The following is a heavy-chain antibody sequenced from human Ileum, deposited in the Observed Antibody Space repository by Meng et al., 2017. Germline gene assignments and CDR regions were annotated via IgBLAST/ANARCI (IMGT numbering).Heavy chain of an antibody. CDR3: ARDPGYGALDY. CDR2: MNQYGSNI. CDR1: GFMFSGSW. Sequence: GESLKISCAVSGFMFSGSWMSWVRQAPGKGLEWVANMNQYGSNIYYMDSVRGRFTISRDNTKNSLYLQMNSLRVEDTAVYYCARDPGYGALDYWGQGRLVTVSS. D-gene: IGHD4/OR15-4a*01. V-gene: IGHV3-7*01. J-gene: IGHJ4*02.